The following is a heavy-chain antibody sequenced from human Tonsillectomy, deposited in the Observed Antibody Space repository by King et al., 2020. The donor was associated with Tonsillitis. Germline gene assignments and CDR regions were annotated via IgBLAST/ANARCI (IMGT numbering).Heavy chain of an antibody. J-gene: IGHJ6*02. Sequence: VQLVESGGGVVQPGRSLRLSCAASGFTFSSFGMHWVRQAPGKGLEWVAVISYDGSNKYYADSVKGRFTISRDNSKNTLYLQMNSLRAEDTAVYYCAKEILAPHYYYYGMDVWGQGTTVTVSS. CDR1: GFTFSSFG. D-gene: IGHD1-26*01. V-gene: IGHV3-30*18. CDR2: ISYDGSNK. CDR3: AKEILAPHYYYYGMDV.